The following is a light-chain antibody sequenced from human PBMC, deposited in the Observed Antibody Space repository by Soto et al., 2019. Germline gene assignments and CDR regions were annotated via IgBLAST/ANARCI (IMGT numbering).Light chain of an antibody. CDR2: SAS. Sequence: DIQMTQSPSSLSASVGDRVTITCRASQSIGTNVNWYQQKLGKAPELLIYSASSLETGVPPRFSGSGSGSDFTLTINIVQPEDVANFYCQQGYDFPGTFGQGTKVQIK. J-gene: IGKJ2*01. CDR1: QSIGTN. V-gene: IGKV1-39*01. CDR3: QQGYDFPGT.